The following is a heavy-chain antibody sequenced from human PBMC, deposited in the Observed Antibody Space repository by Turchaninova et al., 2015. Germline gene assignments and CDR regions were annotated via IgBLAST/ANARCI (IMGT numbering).Heavy chain of an antibody. J-gene: IGHJ4*02. CDR1: GFTFSSHG. CDR2: VWYDGSNK. CDR3: ARWGNGKIFDY. Sequence: QVQLVESGGGVVQPWRSLRLSCAASGFTFSSHGMHWVRQAPGKGVEGVAVVWYDGSNKYYADPVKGRFTISRDNSQNTLYLEMNSLRAEDTAVYYWARWGNGKIFDYWGQGTLVTVSS. D-gene: IGHD1-1*01. V-gene: IGHV3-33*01.